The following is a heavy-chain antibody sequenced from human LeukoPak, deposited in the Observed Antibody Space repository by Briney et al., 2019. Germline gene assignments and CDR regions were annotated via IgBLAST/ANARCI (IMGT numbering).Heavy chain of an antibody. D-gene: IGHD6-13*01. J-gene: IGHJ6*02. V-gene: IGHV3-21*01. CDR3: ARNIAAAGTNYYYGMDV. CDR1: GSTFSSYS. Sequence: GGSLRLSCAAPGSTFSSYSMNWVRQAPGKGLEWVSSISSSSSYIYYADSVKGRFTISRDNAKNSLYLQMNSLRAEDTAVYYCARNIAAAGTNYYYGMDVWGQGTTVTVSS. CDR2: ISSSSSYI.